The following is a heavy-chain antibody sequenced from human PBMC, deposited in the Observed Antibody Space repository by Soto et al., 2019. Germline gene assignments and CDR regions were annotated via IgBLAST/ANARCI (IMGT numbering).Heavy chain of an antibody. D-gene: IGHD1-20*01. CDR1: GFTFSSYS. Sequence: VQLVESGGGLVKPGGSLRLSCAASGFTFSSYSMNWVRQAPGKGLEWVSSISSSSSYIYYADSVKGRFTISRDNAKNSLYLQMNSLRAEDTAVYYCAKVTPVELVSDYWGQGTLVTVSS. J-gene: IGHJ4*02. CDR2: ISSSSSYI. CDR3: AKVTPVELVSDY. V-gene: IGHV3-21*01.